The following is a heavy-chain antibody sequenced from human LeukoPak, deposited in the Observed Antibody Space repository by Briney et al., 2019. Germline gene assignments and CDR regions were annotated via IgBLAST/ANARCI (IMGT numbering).Heavy chain of an antibody. Sequence: SETLSLTCAVYGGSFSGYYWSWIRQPPGKGLEWIGEINHSGSTNYNPSLKSRVTISVDTSKNQFSLKLSSVTAADTAVYYCASGGFREGIAYYGMDVWGQGTTVTVSS. V-gene: IGHV4-34*01. CDR1: GGSFSGYY. CDR2: INHSGST. J-gene: IGHJ6*02. CDR3: ASGGFREGIAYYGMDV. D-gene: IGHD6-13*01.